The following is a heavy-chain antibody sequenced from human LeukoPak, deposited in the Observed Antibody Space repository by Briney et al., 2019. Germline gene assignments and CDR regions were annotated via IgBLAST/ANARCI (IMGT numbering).Heavy chain of an antibody. V-gene: IGHV4-39*07. CDR3: ARGEAAAAADWYFDL. CDR1: GDSISSSSYY. CDR2: IYYSGST. Sequence: SETLSLTCTVSGDSISSSSYYWGWIRQPPGKGPEWIGSIYYSGSTYYNPSLKSRVTISVDTSKNQFSLKLSSVTAADTAVYYCARGEAAAAADWYFDLWGRGTLVTVSS. D-gene: IGHD6-13*01. J-gene: IGHJ2*01.